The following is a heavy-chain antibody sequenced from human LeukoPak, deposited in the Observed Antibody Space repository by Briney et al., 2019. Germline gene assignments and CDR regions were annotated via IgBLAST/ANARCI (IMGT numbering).Heavy chain of an antibody. V-gene: IGHV3-74*01. CDR2: LNSDGSGT. CDR3: ARDGYYYDSGGYYYGADAFDI. D-gene: IGHD3-22*01. CDR1: GFTFSIYW. J-gene: IGHJ3*02. Sequence: PGGSLRLSCAASGFTFSIYWMHWVRQAPGKGLVWVSHLNSDGSGTTYADSVKGRFTISRDNAKNTMYMQMNSLRAEDTAVYYCARDGYYYDSGGYYYGADAFDIWGQGTVVTVSS.